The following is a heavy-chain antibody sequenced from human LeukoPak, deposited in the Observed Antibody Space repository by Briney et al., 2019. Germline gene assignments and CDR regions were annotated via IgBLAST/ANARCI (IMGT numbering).Heavy chain of an antibody. V-gene: IGHV3-30-3*01. CDR3: ASTRGYSSSRNAFDI. D-gene: IGHD6-13*01. CDR1: GFTFSSYA. J-gene: IGHJ3*02. Sequence: GGSLRLSCAASGFTFSSYAMHWVRQAPGKGLEWVAVISYDGSNKYYADSVKGRFTISRDNSKNTLYLQVNSLRAEDTAVYYCASTRGYSSSRNAFDIWGQGTMVTVSS. CDR2: ISYDGSNK.